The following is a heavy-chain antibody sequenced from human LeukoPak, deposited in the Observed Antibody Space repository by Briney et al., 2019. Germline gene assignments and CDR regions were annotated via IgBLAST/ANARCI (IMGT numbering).Heavy chain of an antibody. D-gene: IGHD1-26*01. Sequence: GGSLRLSCVASGFTFSSYAMSWVRQAPGKGLEWVSVISGSGDRAYYADPVKGRFTISRDNFKNTLYLQMNSLRAEDTALYYCARPDSGTYYFDFWGQGTLVTVSS. CDR1: GFTFSSYA. J-gene: IGHJ4*02. V-gene: IGHV3-23*01. CDR3: ARPDSGTYYFDF. CDR2: ISGSGDRA.